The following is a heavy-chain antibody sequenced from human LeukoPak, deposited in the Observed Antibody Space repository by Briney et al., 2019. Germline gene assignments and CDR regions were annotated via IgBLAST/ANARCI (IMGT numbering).Heavy chain of an antibody. V-gene: IGHV3-11*06. CDR2: ISSIST. D-gene: IGHD5-24*01. Sequence: NPGRSLRLSCAASGFTFSDYYINWIRQAPGKGLEWVSSISSISTYTAYADSLRGRFTISRDNSNNSLYLQMDSLRVEDTAVYYCARDLAPRSFDYWGQGTLVTVSS. CDR1: GFTFSDYY. CDR3: ARDLAPRSFDY. J-gene: IGHJ4*02.